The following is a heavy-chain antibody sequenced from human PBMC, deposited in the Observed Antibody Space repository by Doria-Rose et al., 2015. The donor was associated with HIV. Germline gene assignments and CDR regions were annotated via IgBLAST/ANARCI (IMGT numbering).Heavy chain of an antibody. CDR3: AKAPIIGPKYYFYMDV. D-gene: IGHD3-3*01. CDR1: GFSFESYA. CDR2: ISCDSGAK. Sequence: EVQLVESGGGLVQPGRSLRLSCVGSGFSFESYAMHWVRLAPGKGLERVAGISCDSGAKGNADSVEGRFTISRDNAKKSVYLEMRSLRPEDTAFRYCAKAPIIGPKYYFYMDVWGKGTSVTVSS. J-gene: IGHJ6*03. V-gene: IGHV3-9*01.